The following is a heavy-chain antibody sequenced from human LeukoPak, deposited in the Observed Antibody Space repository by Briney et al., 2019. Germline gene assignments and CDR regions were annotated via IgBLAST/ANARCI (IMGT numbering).Heavy chain of an antibody. CDR1: GFTFTKYG. J-gene: IGHJ5*02. CDR3: AKPGSRGTAVTADLES. Sequence: GGSLRLSCAASGFTFTKYGMSWVRQAPGKGLGWVSAISGSGDGTYYADSVKGRFTISRDNSKNTLYLQMNSLRVEDTAVYYCAKPGSRGTAVTADLESWGQGNLVTVSS. CDR2: ISGSGDGT. D-gene: IGHD4-23*01. V-gene: IGHV3-23*01.